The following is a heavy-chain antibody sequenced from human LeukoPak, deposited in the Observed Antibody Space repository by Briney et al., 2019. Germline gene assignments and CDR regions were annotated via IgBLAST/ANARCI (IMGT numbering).Heavy chain of an antibody. D-gene: IGHD3-22*01. J-gene: IGHJ3*02. CDR2: ISWNSGSI. V-gene: IGHV3-9*01. CDR3: AKDRAPHYYDSSGYSAFDI. Sequence: GGSLRLPCAASGFTFDDYAMHWVRQAPGKGLEWVSGISWNSGSIGYADSVKGRFTISRDNAKNSLYLQMNSLRAEDTALYYCAKDRAPHYYDSSGYSAFDIWGQGTMVTVSS. CDR1: GFTFDDYA.